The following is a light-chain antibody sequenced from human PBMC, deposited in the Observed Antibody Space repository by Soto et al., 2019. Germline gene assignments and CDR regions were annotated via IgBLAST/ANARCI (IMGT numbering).Light chain of an antibody. J-gene: IGKJ1*01. Sequence: ENVLPQSPDTLSLSPGERATLSCRASQSVSSSYLAWYQQKPGQAPRLLIYGASSRATGIPDRFSGSGSGTDFTLTISRLEPEDFAVYYCQQYGSSPQTFGQGTKVDIK. CDR3: QQYGSSPQT. V-gene: IGKV3-20*01. CDR1: QSVSSSY. CDR2: GAS.